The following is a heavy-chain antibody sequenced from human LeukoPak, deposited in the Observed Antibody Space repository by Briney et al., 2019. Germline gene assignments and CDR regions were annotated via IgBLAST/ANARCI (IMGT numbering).Heavy chain of an antibody. J-gene: IGHJ4*02. Sequence: PGGSLRLSCAASGFTFSDYYMSWFRQDPGAGLEWLSYINLNNGTMYYADSVRGRFAISRDNTKNSLYLQMNSLRGEDTAVYYCVRAYSRGYSDDFDFWGQGTLVTVSS. CDR2: INLNNGTM. CDR3: VRAYSRGYSDDFDF. D-gene: IGHD3-22*01. V-gene: IGHV3-11*01. CDR1: GFTFSDYY.